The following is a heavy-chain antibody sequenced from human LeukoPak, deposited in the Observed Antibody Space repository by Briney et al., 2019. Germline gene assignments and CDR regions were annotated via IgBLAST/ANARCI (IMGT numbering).Heavy chain of an antibody. Sequence: GGSLRLSCAVSGFTFDDYVRSWVRQAPGKGLEWVSGINWNGGSTGYADSVKGRFTISRDNAKNSLYLQMNSLRAEDTALYYCVRLGYCSSTSCYWFDPWGQGTLVTVSS. CDR1: GFTFDDYV. D-gene: IGHD2-2*01. J-gene: IGHJ5*02. V-gene: IGHV3-20*04. CDR3: VRLGYCSSTSCYWFDP. CDR2: INWNGGST.